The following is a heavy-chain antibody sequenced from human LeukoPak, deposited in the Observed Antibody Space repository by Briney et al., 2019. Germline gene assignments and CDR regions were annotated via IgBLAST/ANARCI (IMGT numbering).Heavy chain of an antibody. V-gene: IGHV3-30*04. D-gene: IGHD2-2*02. CDR1: GFTFSSYA. CDR2: ISYDGNNK. CDR3: ARGIAGYCSSTSCYRGVTD. J-gene: IGHJ4*02. Sequence: GGSLRLSCAASGFTFSSYAMHWVRQAPGKGLEWVAVISYDGNNKYYADSVKGRFTISRDNSKNTLYLQMNSLRAEDTAVYYCARGIAGYCSSTSCYRGVTDWSQGTLVTVSS.